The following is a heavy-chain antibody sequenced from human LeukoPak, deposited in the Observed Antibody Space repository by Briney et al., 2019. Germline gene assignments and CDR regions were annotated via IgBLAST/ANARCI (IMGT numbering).Heavy chain of an antibody. V-gene: IGHV3-7*01. CDR3: ARDSLRQDSSSGNFDY. Sequence: TGGSLRLSCADSGFTFSSHWMSWVRQAPGKGLEWVANIKQDGSEKYYVDSVKGRFTISRDNAKNSLYLQMNSLSAEDTSVYYCARDSLRQDSSSGNFDYWGQGTLVTVSS. CDR1: GFTFSSHW. J-gene: IGHJ4*02. CDR2: IKQDGSEK. D-gene: IGHD6-13*01.